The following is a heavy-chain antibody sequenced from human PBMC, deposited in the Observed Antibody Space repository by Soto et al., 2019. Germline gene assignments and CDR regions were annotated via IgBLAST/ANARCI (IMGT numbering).Heavy chain of an antibody. Sequence: QITLKESGPTLVQPTQTLTLTCSFSGFSLSTSRVGVGWIRQPPGGALEWLAVIYWDNDDRDNPSLRNRLTITKDISKNQVVLTMTNMDPLDTATFYCVRVAITFGGVTDIDAFNVWGQGTLVTVSS. D-gene: IGHD3-16*01. J-gene: IGHJ3*01. CDR1: GFSLSTSRVG. CDR2: IYWDNDD. V-gene: IGHV2-5*02. CDR3: VRVAITFGGVTDIDAFNV.